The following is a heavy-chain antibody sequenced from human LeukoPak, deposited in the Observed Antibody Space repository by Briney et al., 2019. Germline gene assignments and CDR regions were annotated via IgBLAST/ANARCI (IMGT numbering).Heavy chain of an antibody. Sequence: PGRSLRLSCAASGFTFSNYGMHWVRQAPGKGLEWVAVISYDGSNKYYADSVKGRFTISRDNSKNTLYLQMNSLRAEDTAVYYCAKRIAAAGTDWGQGTLVTVSS. J-gene: IGHJ4*02. D-gene: IGHD6-13*01. CDR3: AKRIAAAGTD. CDR1: GFTFSNYG. V-gene: IGHV3-30*18. CDR2: ISYDGSNK.